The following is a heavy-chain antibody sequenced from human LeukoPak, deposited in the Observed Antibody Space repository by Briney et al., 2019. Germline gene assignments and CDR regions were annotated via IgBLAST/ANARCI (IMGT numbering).Heavy chain of an antibody. D-gene: IGHD3-10*01. CDR3: ARNLMVRGVIIIGAFDT. CDR2: IIPIFGTA. J-gene: IGHJ3*02. CDR1: GGTFSSYA. V-gene: IGHV1-69*01. Sequence: SVKVSCKASGGTFSSYAISWVRQAPGQGLKWMGGIIPIFGTANYAQKFQGRVTITADESTSTAYMELSSLRSEDTAVYYCARNLMVRGVIIIGAFDTWGQGTMVTVSS.